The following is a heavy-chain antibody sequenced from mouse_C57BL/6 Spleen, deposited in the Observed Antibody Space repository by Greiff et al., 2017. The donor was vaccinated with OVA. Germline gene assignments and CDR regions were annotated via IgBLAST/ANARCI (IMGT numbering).Heavy chain of an antibody. CDR2: IDPSDSET. V-gene: IGHV1-52*01. CDR1: GYTFTSYW. D-gene: IGHD1-1*01. Sequence: QVQLQQPGAELVRPGSSVKLSCKASGYTFTSYWMHWVKQRPIQGLEWIGNIDPSDSETHYNQKFKDKATLTVDKSSSTAYMQLSSLTSEDSAVYDCARRYYGSSLGFDYWGQGTTLTVSA. J-gene: IGHJ2*01. CDR3: ARRYYGSSLGFDY.